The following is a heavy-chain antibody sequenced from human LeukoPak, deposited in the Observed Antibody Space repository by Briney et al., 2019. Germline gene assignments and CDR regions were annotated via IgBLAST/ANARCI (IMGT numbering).Heavy chain of an antibody. D-gene: IGHD6-19*01. CDR2: ISGSGGST. Sequence: GGSLRLSCAASGFTFSSYAMSWVRQAPGKGLEWVSAISGSGGSTYYADSVKGRFTISRDNSKNTLYLQMNSLRAEDTAVYYCAKEAHIAVAGTEYYYYGMDVWGQGTTATVSS. J-gene: IGHJ6*02. V-gene: IGHV3-23*01. CDR3: AKEAHIAVAGTEYYYYGMDV. CDR1: GFTFSSYA.